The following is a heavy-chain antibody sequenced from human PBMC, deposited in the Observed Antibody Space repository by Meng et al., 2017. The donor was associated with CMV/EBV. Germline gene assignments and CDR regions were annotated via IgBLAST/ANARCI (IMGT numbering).Heavy chain of an antibody. CDR3: ARGGNWFDP. CDR1: GGSFSCYY. J-gene: IGHJ5*02. V-gene: IGHV4-34*01. Sequence: QVQLQQGGEGLLKASQTLSLTCAVYGGSFSCYYWSWIRQPPGKGLEWIGEINHSGSTNYNPSLKSRVTISVDTSKNQFSLKLSSVTAADTAVYYCARGGNWFDPWGQGTLVTVSS. CDR2: INHSGST.